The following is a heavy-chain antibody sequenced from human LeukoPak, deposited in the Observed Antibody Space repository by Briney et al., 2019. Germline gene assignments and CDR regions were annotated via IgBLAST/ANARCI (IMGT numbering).Heavy chain of an antibody. D-gene: IGHD4-17*01. V-gene: IGHV4-61*01. Sequence: SETLSLTCTVSGGSVSSGSYYWSWIRQPPGEGLEWIGYIYYSGSTNYNPSLKSRVTISVDTSKNQFSLKLSSVTAADTAVYYCARWLTTVTTVDYWGQGTLVTVSS. J-gene: IGHJ4*02. CDR1: GGSVSSGSYY. CDR3: ARWLTTVTTVDY. CDR2: IYYSGST.